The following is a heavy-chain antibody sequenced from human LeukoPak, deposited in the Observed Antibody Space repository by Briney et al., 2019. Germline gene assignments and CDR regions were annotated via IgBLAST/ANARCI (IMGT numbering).Heavy chain of an antibody. CDR3: ARDRSPLQFLEWSLTYGMDV. CDR1: GFSFDDYA. V-gene: IGHV3-9*01. D-gene: IGHD3-3*01. Sequence: GGSLRLSCAASGFSFDDYAMHWVRQAPGKGLEWVSGISWNSGNIGYADSVKGRFTISRDNAKNSLYLQMNSLRAEDTAVYYCARDRSPLQFLEWSLTYGMDVWGQGTTVTVSS. CDR2: ISWNSGNI. J-gene: IGHJ6*02.